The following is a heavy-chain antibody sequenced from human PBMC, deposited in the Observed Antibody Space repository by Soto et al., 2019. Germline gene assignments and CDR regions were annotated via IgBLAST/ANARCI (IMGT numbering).Heavy chain of an antibody. V-gene: IGHV1-69*13. CDR2: IIPIFGTA. CDR1: EGTFTSYA. CDR3: ARAGGRYYYDSTGYYYGY. Sequence: RASLKFSCKASEGTFTSYAISWVRQAPGQGLEWMGGIIPIFGTANYAQKFQGRVTITAEEYKSTAYMERRSLRSEDTAVYYCARAGGRYYYDSTGYYYGYRG. J-gene: IGHJ4*01. D-gene: IGHD3-22*01.